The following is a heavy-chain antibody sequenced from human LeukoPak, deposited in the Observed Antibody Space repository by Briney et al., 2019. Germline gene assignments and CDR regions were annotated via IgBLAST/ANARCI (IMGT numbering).Heavy chain of an antibody. CDR1: GYTLTELS. D-gene: IGHD1-26*01. CDR3: ATGFGYSGSYYFDY. Sequence: ASVKISCKVSGYTLTELSMHWVRQAPGKGLEWMGGFDPEDGETIYAQKFQGRVTMTEDTSTDTAYMELSSLRSEDTAVYYRATGFGYSGSYYFDYWGQGTLVAVSS. CDR2: FDPEDGET. V-gene: IGHV1-24*01. J-gene: IGHJ4*02.